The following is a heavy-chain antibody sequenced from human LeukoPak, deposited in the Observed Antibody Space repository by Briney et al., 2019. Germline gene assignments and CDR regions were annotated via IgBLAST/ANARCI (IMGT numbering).Heavy chain of an antibody. CDR2: IYHTGSA. V-gene: IGHV4-59*01. J-gene: IGHJ4*01. Sequence: SKTLSLTCTVSGVSFSNYYWSWVRQSPGKGLEWIGYIYHTGSANYSPSLKSRVSISIDTSKSQFSLRLISVTAADTAVYYCARRTSSNYVDYWGQGTLVIVSS. CDR1: GVSFSNYY. CDR3: ARRTSSNYVDY. D-gene: IGHD4-11*01.